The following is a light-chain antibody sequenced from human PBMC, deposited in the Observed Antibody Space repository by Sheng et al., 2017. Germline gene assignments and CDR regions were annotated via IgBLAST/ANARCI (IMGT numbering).Light chain of an antibody. Sequence: NFILTQPLSVSESPGKTVTFSCTRTSGSIASNYVQWYQQRPGSSPTTVIYEDNKRPSGVPDRFSGSIDSSSNSASLTISGLRPEDEADYYCQSYDTSDLVFGGGTKLTVL. V-gene: IGLV6-57*01. CDR2: EDN. J-gene: IGLJ3*02. CDR3: QSYDTSDLV. CDR1: SGSIASNY.